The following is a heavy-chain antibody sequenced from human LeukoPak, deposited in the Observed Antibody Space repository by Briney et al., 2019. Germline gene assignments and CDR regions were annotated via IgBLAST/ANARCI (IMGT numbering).Heavy chain of an antibody. CDR3: ARIYLVDFWSGYWPLYYFDY. D-gene: IGHD3-3*01. CDR2: IKQDGSEK. J-gene: IGHJ4*02. CDR1: GFTFSSYW. Sequence: GGSLRLSCAASGFTFSSYWMSWVRQAPGKGLEWVANIKQDGSEKYYVDSVKGRFTISRDNAKNSLYLQMNSLRAEDTAVYYCARIYLVDFWSGYWPLYYFDYWGQGTLVTVSS. V-gene: IGHV3-7*01.